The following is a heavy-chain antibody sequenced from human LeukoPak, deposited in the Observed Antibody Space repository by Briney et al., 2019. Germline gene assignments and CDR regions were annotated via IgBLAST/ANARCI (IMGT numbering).Heavy chain of an antibody. CDR1: GGTFSSYT. CDR3: ARSEYSSSWHWFDP. CDR2: IIPILGIA. D-gene: IGHD6-13*01. Sequence: SVKVSCKASGGTFSSYTISWVRQAPGQGLEWMGRIIPILGIANCAQKFQGRVTITADKSTSTAYMELSSLRSEDTAVYYCARSEYSSSWHWFDPWGQGTLVTVSS. V-gene: IGHV1-69*02. J-gene: IGHJ5*02.